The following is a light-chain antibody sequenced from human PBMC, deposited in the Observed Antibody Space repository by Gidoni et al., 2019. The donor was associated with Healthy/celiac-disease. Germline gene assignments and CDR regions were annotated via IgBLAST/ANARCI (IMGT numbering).Light chain of an antibody. CDR3: AAWDDSLNGLWV. CDR2: SNN. Sequence: QSVLTQPPSASGTPGQRVTISCSGSSSNIGSNTVNWYQQLPGTAPKLLIYSNNQRPSGFPARFSGSKSGTSASLAISGLQSDDEADYYCAAWDDSLNGLWVFGGGTKLTVL. J-gene: IGLJ3*02. CDR1: SSNIGSNT. V-gene: IGLV1-44*01.